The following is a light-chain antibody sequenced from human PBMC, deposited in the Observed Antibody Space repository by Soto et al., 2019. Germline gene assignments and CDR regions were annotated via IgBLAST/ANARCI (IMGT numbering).Light chain of an antibody. CDR3: LQDYNYPYT. CDR2: TAS. CDR1: QGIRND. J-gene: IGKJ2*01. V-gene: IGKV1-6*01. Sequence: AIQMTQSPSSLSASVVYRVTITCRASQGIRNDLGWFQQKPGKAPKLLIYTASSLQSGVPSRFSGSGSGTDFTLTISSLQPEDFATYYCLQDYNYPYTFGQGTKVDI.